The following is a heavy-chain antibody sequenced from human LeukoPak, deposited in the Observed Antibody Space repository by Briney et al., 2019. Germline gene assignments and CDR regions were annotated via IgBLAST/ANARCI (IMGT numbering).Heavy chain of an antibody. J-gene: IGHJ4*02. CDR3: ASTDIWTGTTFDY. Sequence: KPSETLSLTCTVSVHSISSYYGRSIRQPPGKGLEWIGHIYYSGSTNYNPSLKSRVTISVDTSKNQFSLKLSSVTAADTAVYYCASTDIWTGTTFDYWGRGNGVTVTS. CDR2: IYYSGST. V-gene: IGHV4-59*01. D-gene: IGHD3-9*01. CDR1: VHSISSYY.